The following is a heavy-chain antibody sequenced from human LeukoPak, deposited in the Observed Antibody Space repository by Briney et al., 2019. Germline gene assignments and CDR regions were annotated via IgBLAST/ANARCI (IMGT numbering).Heavy chain of an antibody. V-gene: IGHV3-23*01. J-gene: IGHJ4*02. Sequence: GGSLRLSCAASGFTFSSYAMGWVRQAPGKGLEWVSAISGSGGSTYYADSVKGRFTISRDNSKNTLYLQMNSLRAEDTAVYYCANNRGDTAMVLYFDYWGQGTLVTVSS. D-gene: IGHD5-18*01. CDR3: ANNRGDTAMVLYFDY. CDR2: ISGSGGST. CDR1: GFTFSSYA.